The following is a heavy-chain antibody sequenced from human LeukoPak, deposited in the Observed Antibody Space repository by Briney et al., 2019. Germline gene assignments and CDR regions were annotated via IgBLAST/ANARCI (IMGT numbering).Heavy chain of an antibody. V-gene: IGHV3-66*01. Sequence: GGSLRLSCAASGFTLSSNYMRWVRQAPGKGLEWVSVIYSGGSTYYSVSVTGRFTMSRDNSKNTMYLQMNSLRDEDTDVYYCERADYGDYGEEYWGPGALVTV. CDR2: IYSGGST. CDR3: ERADYGDYGEEY. J-gene: IGHJ4*02. D-gene: IGHD4-17*01. CDR1: GFTLSSNY.